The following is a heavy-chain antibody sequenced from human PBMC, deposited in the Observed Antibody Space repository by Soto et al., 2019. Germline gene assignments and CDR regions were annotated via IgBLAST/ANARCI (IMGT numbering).Heavy chain of an antibody. CDR1: GFTFSSYE. V-gene: IGHV3-48*03. CDR2: ISSSGSTI. Sequence: EVQLVESGGGLVQPGGSLRLSCAASGFTFSSYEMNWVRQAPGKGLEWVSYISSSGSTIYYADSVKGRFTISRDNAKNSLYLQMNSLRADDTAVYYCARAGGGDSSGYDPYYFDYWGQGTLVTVSS. CDR3: ARAGGGDSSGYDPYYFDY. J-gene: IGHJ4*02. D-gene: IGHD3-22*01.